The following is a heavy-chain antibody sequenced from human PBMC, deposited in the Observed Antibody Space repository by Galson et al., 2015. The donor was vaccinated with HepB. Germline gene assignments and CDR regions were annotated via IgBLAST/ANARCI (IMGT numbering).Heavy chain of an antibody. Sequence: SLRLSCAASGFNFANFAMAWVRQAPGKGLEWVSSISGGGDSPNYADSVKGRFTISRDNSKNTVYLQMTSLRVEDTAIYYCAKDRAVIDSYVDYWGQGTLVTVSS. CDR2: ISGGGDSP. CDR3: AKDRAVIDSYVDY. CDR1: GFNFANFA. V-gene: IGHV3-23*01. D-gene: IGHD5-18*01. J-gene: IGHJ4*02.